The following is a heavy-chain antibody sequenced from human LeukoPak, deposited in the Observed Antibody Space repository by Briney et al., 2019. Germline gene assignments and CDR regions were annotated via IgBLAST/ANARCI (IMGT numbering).Heavy chain of an antibody. Sequence: SETLSLTCTVSGGSISSYYWSWIRQPPGKGLEWIGYIYYSGSTNYNPSLKSRVTISVDTFKNQFSLKLSSVTAADTAVYYCARDHYGSGSYGYWGQGTLVTVSS. CDR3: ARDHYGSGSYGY. D-gene: IGHD3-10*01. CDR1: GGSISSYY. CDR2: IYYSGST. V-gene: IGHV4-59*01. J-gene: IGHJ4*02.